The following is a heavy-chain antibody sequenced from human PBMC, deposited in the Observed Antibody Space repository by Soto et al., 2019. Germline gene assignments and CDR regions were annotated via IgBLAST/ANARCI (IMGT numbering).Heavy chain of an antibody. J-gene: IGHJ5*02. V-gene: IGHV4-30-4*01. Sequence: PSETLSLTCTVSGGSITGGDYYWNWIRLTPGKGLEWIGYIHYSGSTYYNPSLSSRVTISMDTSKNQFSLRLSPVSAADTAVYYCARHINNWTGRIHHWGQGTRVTVSS. D-gene: IGHD1-1*01. CDR3: ARHINNWTGRIHH. CDR2: IHYSGST. CDR1: GGSITGGDYY.